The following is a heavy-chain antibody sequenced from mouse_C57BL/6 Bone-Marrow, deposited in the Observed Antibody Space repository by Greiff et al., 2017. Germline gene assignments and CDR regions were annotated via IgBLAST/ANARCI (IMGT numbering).Heavy chain of an antibody. CDR1: GYIFTEYT. V-gene: IGHV1-62-2*01. Sequence: QVQLKESGAELVKPGASVKLSCKASGYIFTEYTIHWVKQRSGQGLEWIGWFYPGSGSIKYNERFKDKATLTADKSSHTVYMELSRLTSEDSAVYFCARHERYYDYEGYFDYWGQGTTLTVSS. D-gene: IGHD2-4*01. CDR2: FYPGSGSI. J-gene: IGHJ2*01. CDR3: ARHERYYDYEGYFDY.